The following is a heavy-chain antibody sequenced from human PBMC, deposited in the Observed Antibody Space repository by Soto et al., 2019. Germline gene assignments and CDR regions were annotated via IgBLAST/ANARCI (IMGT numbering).Heavy chain of an antibody. CDR3: AKFWGMDV. J-gene: IGHJ6*02. CDR2: ISYDGSNK. Sequence: QVQLVESGGGVVQPGRSLRLSCAASGFTFSSYGMHWVRQAPGKGLEWVAVISYDGSNKYYADSVKGRFTISRDNSKNTLYLHMNSLRAEDTAVYYCAKFWGMDVWGQGTTVTVSS. D-gene: IGHD3-3*01. CDR1: GFTFSSYG. V-gene: IGHV3-30*18.